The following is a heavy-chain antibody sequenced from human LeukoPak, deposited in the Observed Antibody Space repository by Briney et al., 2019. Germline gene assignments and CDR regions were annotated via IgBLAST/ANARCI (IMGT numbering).Heavy chain of an antibody. Sequence: PSETLSLTCTVSGGSISSYYWSWIRQPAGKGLEWIGRIYTSGSTNYNPSLKSRVTISVDTSKNQFSLKLNSVTAADTAVYYCARDTYYYDSSGYYNGRYFDYWGQGTLVTVSS. J-gene: IGHJ4*02. D-gene: IGHD3-22*01. CDR1: GGSISSYY. V-gene: IGHV4-4*07. CDR2: IYTSGST. CDR3: ARDTYYYDSSGYYNGRYFDY.